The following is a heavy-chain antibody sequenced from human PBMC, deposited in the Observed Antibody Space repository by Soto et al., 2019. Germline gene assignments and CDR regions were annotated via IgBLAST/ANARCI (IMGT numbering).Heavy chain of an antibody. CDR1: GYTFTSYD. Sequence: QVQLVQSGAEVKKPGASVKVSCKASGYTFTSYDISWVRQAPGQGLEWVGWISAYSGNTIYAHKLQGRVTLTTDTSTSTSYMELRSLRSDDTAVYYCARELGRSATGTTEDYYYGMDVWGQGTTVTVSS. J-gene: IGHJ6*02. CDR3: ARELGRSATGTTEDYYYGMDV. V-gene: IGHV1-18*01. CDR2: ISAYSGNT. D-gene: IGHD1-1*01.